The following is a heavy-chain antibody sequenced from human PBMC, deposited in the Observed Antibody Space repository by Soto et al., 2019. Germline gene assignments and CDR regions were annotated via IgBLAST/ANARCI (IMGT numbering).Heavy chain of an antibody. CDR2: IIPIFGTA. CDR1: GGTFSTYA. CDR3: ARAAYSYGTAYLSYYYGMDV. D-gene: IGHD5-18*01. V-gene: IGHV1-69*13. J-gene: IGHJ6*02. Sequence: SVKVSCKASGGTFSTYAISWVRQAPGQGLEWVGGIIPIFGTANYAQKFQGRVTITADESTSTAYMALSSLRSEDTAVYYCARAAYSYGTAYLSYYYGMDVWGQGTTVTVSS.